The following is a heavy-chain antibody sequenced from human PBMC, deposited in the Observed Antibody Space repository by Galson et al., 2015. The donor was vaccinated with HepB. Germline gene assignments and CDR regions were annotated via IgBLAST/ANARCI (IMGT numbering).Heavy chain of an antibody. Sequence: SLRLSCAASGFTVSSNYMSWVRQAPGKGLEWVSVIYSGGSTYYADSVKGRFTISRDNSKNTLYLQMNSLRAEDTAVYYCARDRYYYDSSGSHDAFDIWGQGTMVTVSS. CDR2: IYSGGST. J-gene: IGHJ3*02. D-gene: IGHD3-22*01. V-gene: IGHV3-66*01. CDR3: ARDRYYYDSSGSHDAFDI. CDR1: GFTVSSNY.